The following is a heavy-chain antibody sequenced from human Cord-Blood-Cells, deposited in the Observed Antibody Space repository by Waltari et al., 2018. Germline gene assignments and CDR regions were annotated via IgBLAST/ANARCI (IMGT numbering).Heavy chain of an antibody. J-gene: IGHJ4*02. CDR2: IWYDGSNK. CDR1: GFTFSSYG. CDR3: ARDEGDDYGETGDY. V-gene: IGHV3-33*01. Sequence: QVQLVESGGGVVQPGRSLRLSCAASGFTFSSYGLQWVRQAPGKGLEWVAVIWYDGSNKYYADSVKGRFTISRDNSKNTLYLQMNSLRAEDTAVYYCARDEGDDYGETGDYWGQGTLVTVSS. D-gene: IGHD5-12*01.